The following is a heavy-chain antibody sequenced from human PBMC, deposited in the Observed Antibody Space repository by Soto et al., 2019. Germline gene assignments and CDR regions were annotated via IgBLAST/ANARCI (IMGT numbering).Heavy chain of an antibody. V-gene: IGHV3-30-3*01. Sequence: PWGSVRLCVASAECAVSGCRRHCVRQAPGKGLEWVAVISYDGSNKYYADSVKGRFTISRDNSKNTLYLQMNSLRAEDTAVYYCARDELIVVVPAALNYYYYYGMDVWGQGTTVPVSS. CDR1: ECAVSGCR. J-gene: IGHJ6*02. CDR2: ISYDGSNK. CDR3: ARDELIVVVPAALNYYYYYGMDV. D-gene: IGHD2-2*01.